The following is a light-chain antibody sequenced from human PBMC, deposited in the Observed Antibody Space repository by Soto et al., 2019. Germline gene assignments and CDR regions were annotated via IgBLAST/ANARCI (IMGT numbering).Light chain of an antibody. J-gene: IGKJ5*01. CDR1: QDIRGA. Sequence: AIQLTQSPSSLSASVGDRVTITCRASQDIRGALAWYQQKPGKAPKILIYDVSTLERGVPSRFSGSSSGTDFTLTISSLQPVDFATYYCQQFNSYPITFGQGTRLEIK. V-gene: IGKV1-13*02. CDR3: QQFNSYPIT. CDR2: DVS.